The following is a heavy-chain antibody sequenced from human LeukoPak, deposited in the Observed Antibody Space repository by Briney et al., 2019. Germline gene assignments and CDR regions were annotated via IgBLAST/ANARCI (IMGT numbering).Heavy chain of an antibody. D-gene: IGHD4-17*01. Sequence: SETLSLTCTFSGGSISSSSYYGGWIRQPPGKGLEWIGSIYYSGSTYYNPSLKSRVTISGDTSKNQFSLKLRSVTAADTAVYSCARSWFLPTVTTSGPFDIWGQGTMVTVSS. CDR2: IYYSGST. J-gene: IGHJ3*02. CDR1: GGSISSSSYY. CDR3: ARSWFLPTVTTSGPFDI. V-gene: IGHV4-39*01.